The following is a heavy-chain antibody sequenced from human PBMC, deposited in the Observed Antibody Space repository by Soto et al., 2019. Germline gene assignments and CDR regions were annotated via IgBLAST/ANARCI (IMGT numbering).Heavy chain of an antibody. J-gene: IGHJ3*02. CDR3: ARRGYDSEVDAFDI. CDR1: VYSFTSYW. CDR2: IDPSDSYT. V-gene: IGHV5-10-1*01. Sequence: GESLKISCKGSVYSFTSYWISWVRQMPGKGLEWMGRIDPSDSYTNYSPSFQGHVTISADKSISTAYLQWSSLKASDTAMYYCARRGYDSEVDAFDIWGQGTMVTVSS. D-gene: IGHD3-22*01.